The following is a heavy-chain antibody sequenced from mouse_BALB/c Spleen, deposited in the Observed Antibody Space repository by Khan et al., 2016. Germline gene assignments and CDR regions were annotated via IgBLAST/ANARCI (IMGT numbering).Heavy chain of an antibody. CDR1: GFTFSDYY. V-gene: IGHV5-12*02. CDR2: ISNGGGST. CDR3: ARHDDYFDY. D-gene: IGHD2-3*01. Sequence: EVELVESGGGLVQPGGSLKLSCATSGFTFSDYYMYWVRQTPEKRLEWVAYISNGGGSTYYPDTVKGRFTISRANAKNTLYLQMSRLKTADTAMYYCARHDDYFDYWGQGTTLAVSA. J-gene: IGHJ2*01.